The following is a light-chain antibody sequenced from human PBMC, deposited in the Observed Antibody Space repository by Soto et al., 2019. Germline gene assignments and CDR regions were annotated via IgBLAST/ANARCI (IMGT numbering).Light chain of an antibody. V-gene: IGKV1-5*03. CDR3: QHYNSYSEA. J-gene: IGKJ1*01. CDR1: QTISSW. Sequence: IQMTQSTSSLSGSVGARVTINCRASQTISSWLAWYQQKPGKAPKLLIYKASTLKSGVPSRFSGSGSGTEFTLTISSLQPDDFATYYCQHYNSYSEAFGQGTKVDIK. CDR2: KAS.